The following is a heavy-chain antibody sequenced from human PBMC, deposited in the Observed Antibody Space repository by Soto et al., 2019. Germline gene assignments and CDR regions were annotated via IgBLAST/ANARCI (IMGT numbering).Heavy chain of an antibody. V-gene: IGHV1-69*18. CDR3: ARERITIFGVPSDCYYYGMDV. CDR1: GGSFSSYA. Sequence: QVQLVQSGAEVKKPGSSVKVSCKASGGSFSSYAISWVRQAPGQGLEWMGRIIPIFGTANYAQKFQGRVTITADESTSTAYMELSSLRSEDTAVYYCARERITIFGVPSDCYYYGMDVWGQGTTVTVSS. CDR2: IIPIFGTA. D-gene: IGHD3-3*01. J-gene: IGHJ6*02.